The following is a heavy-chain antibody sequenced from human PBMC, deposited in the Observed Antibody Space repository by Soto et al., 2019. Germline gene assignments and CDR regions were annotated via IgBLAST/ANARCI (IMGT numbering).Heavy chain of an antibody. CDR1: GFTFSSYS. J-gene: IGHJ4*02. CDR3: ARDIGITGTTRYYFDY. V-gene: IGHV3-21*01. D-gene: IGHD1-20*01. Sequence: PGGSLRLSCAASGFTFSSYSMNWVRQAPGKGLEWVSSISSSSSYIYYADSVKGRFTISRDNAKNSLYLQMNSLRAEDTAVYYCARDIGITGTTRYYFDYWGQGTLVTVSS. CDR2: ISSSSSYI.